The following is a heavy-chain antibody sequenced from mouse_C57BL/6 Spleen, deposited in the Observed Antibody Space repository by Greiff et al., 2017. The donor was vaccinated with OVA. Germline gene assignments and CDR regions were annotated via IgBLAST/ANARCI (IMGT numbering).Heavy chain of an antibody. J-gene: IGHJ2*01. CDR2: ISSGGSYT. Sequence: DVKLVESGGDLVKPGGSLKLSCAASGFTFSSYGMSWVRQTPDKRLEWVATISSGGSYTYYPDSVKGRFTISRDNAKNTLYLQMSSLKSEDTAMYYCARHEDGYWGQGTTLTVSS. D-gene: IGHD2-3*01. CDR1: GFTFSSYG. V-gene: IGHV5-6*02. CDR3: ARHEDGY.